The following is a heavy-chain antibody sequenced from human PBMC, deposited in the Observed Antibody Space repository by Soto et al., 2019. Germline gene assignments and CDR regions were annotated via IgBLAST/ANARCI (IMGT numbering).Heavy chain of an antibody. CDR1: GFTFSSYA. CDR2: ISGSGGST. J-gene: IGHJ5*02. CDR3: ARARDVSGYYWAS. Sequence: PGGSLRLSCAASGFTFSSYAMSWVRQAPGKGLEWVSAISGSGGSTYYADSVKGRFTISRDNSKNTLYLQMKSLRGEDTAVYYCARARDVSGYYWASWGQGTLVTVSS. V-gene: IGHV3-23*01. D-gene: IGHD3-22*01.